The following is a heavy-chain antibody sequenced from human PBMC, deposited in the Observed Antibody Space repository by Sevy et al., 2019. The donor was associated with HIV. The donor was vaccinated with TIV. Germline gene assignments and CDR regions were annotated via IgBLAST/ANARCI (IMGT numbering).Heavy chain of an antibody. Sequence: GGSLRLSCAASGFTISNHGMHWVRQAPGKGLEWVAGIWYDGSTEHYADFVKGPLTISGDTSKNTSYLQMNTLRGEGSAVYSGATYYDSGVDGAFDIWGQGTLVTVSS. D-gene: IGHD3-22*01. CDR2: IWYDGSTE. V-gene: IGHV3-33*01. CDR3: ATYYDSGVDGAFDI. CDR1: GFTISNHG. J-gene: IGHJ3*02.